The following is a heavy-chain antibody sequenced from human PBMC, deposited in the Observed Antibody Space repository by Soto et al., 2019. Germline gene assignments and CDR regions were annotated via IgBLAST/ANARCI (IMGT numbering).Heavy chain of an antibody. CDR1: GYTLTRHD. Sequence: ASVEASCKAPGYTLTRHDINWRRQDTRPGLEWMGWMNPNSGNTGYAQTFQGRVTMTRNPSISTAYMELNSLRAEDTAVYYCAFGDDSRYYYYGMDVWGQGTTDTV. D-gene: IGHD1-1*01. CDR2: MNPNSGNT. V-gene: IGHV1-8*01. CDR3: AFGDDSRYYYYGMDV. J-gene: IGHJ6*02.